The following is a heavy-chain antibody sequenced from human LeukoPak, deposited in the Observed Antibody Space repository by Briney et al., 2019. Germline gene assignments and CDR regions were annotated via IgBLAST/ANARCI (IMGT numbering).Heavy chain of an antibody. CDR2: IIPIFGTA. CDR3: ARPARPYCSSTSCYRGTFDY. J-gene: IGHJ4*02. CDR1: GGSLSSYA. D-gene: IGHD2-2*02. V-gene: IGHV1-69*13. Sequence: SVKVSCKASGGSLSSYAISWVRQAPGHGLEWMGGIIPIFGTANYAQKFQGRVTVTADESTSTAYMELSSLRSEDTAVYYCARPARPYCSSTSCYRGTFDYWGQGTLVTVSS.